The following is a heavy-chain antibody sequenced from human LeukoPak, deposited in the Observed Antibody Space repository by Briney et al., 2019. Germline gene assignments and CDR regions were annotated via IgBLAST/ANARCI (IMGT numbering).Heavy chain of an antibody. CDR3: ARERSQRYCSSTSCYPDAFDI. CDR1: GGTFSSYA. CDR2: IIPILGIA. D-gene: IGHD2-2*01. Sequence: SVKVSCKASGGTFSSYAISWARQAPGQGLEWMGRIIPILGIANYAQKFQGRVTITADKSTSTAYMELSSLRSEDTAVYYCARERSQRYCSSTSCYPDAFDIWGQGTMVTVSS. V-gene: IGHV1-69*04. J-gene: IGHJ3*02.